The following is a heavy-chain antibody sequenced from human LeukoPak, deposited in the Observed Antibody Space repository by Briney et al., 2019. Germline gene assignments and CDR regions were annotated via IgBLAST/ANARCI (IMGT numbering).Heavy chain of an antibody. CDR1: GFTLSSYA. V-gene: IGHV3-23*01. Sequence: GGSPRLSCAASGFTLSSYAMSWVRQAPGKGLEWVSAISGSGGSTYYADSVKGRFTISSDNSKNTLYLQMNSLRAEDTAVYYCAKDRTTYYDFWSGYYSGGFDYWGQGTLVTVSS. CDR3: AKDRTTYYDFWSGYYSGGFDY. CDR2: ISGSGGST. D-gene: IGHD3-3*01. J-gene: IGHJ4*02.